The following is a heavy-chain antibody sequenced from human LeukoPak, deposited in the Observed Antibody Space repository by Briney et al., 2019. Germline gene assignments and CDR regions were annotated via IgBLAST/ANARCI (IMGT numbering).Heavy chain of an antibody. CDR2: IYHSGST. J-gene: IGHJ4*02. V-gene: IGHV4-38-2*01. D-gene: IGHD6-19*01. Sequence: SETLSLTCAVSGYSISSGYYWGWIRQPPGKGLGWIGSIYHSGSTYYNPSLKSRVTISVDTSKYQFSLKLSSVTAADTAVYYCARALGGGYSSGWYYFDYWGQGTLVTVSS. CDR1: GYSISSGYY. CDR3: ARALGGGYSSGWYYFDY.